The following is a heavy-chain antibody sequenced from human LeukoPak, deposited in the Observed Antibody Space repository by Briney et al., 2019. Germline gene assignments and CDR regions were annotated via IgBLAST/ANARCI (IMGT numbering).Heavy chain of an antibody. Sequence: KASETLSLTCTVSGXSISSSSYYWGWIRQPPGKGLEWIGSIFYSGSTYYNPSLKSRVTISVDTSKNQFSLNLRSVTVADTAIYYCARHRPQVLGATQGGCLDPWGQGTLVTVSS. V-gene: IGHV4-39*01. CDR1: GXSISSSSYY. CDR2: IFYSGST. CDR3: ARHRPQVLGATQGGCLDP. D-gene: IGHD1-26*01. J-gene: IGHJ5*02.